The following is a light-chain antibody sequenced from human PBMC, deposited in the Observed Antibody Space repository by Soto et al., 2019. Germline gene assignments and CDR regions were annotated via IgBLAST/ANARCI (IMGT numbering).Light chain of an antibody. V-gene: IGLV2-14*01. CDR2: EVS. Sequence: QSVLTQPASVSGSPGQSITISCTGTSSDVGGYNYVSWYQQHPGKAPKLMIYEVSNRPSGVSKLFSGSKSGNTASLTISGLQAEDADDDSCSSYTSNSARGRVFGAGTKLTVL. J-gene: IGLJ1*01. CDR1: SSDVGGYNY. CDR3: SSYTSNSARGRV.